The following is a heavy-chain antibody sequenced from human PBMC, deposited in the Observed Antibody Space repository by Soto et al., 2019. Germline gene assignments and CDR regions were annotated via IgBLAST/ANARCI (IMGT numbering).Heavy chain of an antibody. J-gene: IGHJ4*02. Sequence: ASVKGSCQTSGYTFTGDYMDWVRQAPGQGLEWMGIINPSGGSTSYAQKFQGRVTMTRDTSTSTVYMELSSLRSEDTAVYYCARDVGAELEQNFDYWGQGTLVTVSS. CDR2: INPSGGST. D-gene: IGHD1-1*01. CDR1: GYTFTGDY. V-gene: IGHV1-46*03. CDR3: ARDVGAELEQNFDY.